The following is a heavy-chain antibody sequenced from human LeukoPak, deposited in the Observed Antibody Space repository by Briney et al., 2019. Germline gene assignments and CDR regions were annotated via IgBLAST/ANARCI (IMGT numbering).Heavy chain of an antibody. CDR3: ATTYYYDSSGYRYYYGMDA. V-gene: IGHV4-34*01. CDR2: INHSGST. CDR1: GGSFSGYY. D-gene: IGHD3-22*01. J-gene: IGHJ6*02. Sequence: KPSETLSLTCAVYGGSFSGYYWNWIRQPPGKGLEWIGEINHSGSTNYNPSLKSRVTISVDTSKNQFSLKLSSVTAADTAVYYCATTYYYDSSGYRYYYGMDAWGQGTTVTVSS.